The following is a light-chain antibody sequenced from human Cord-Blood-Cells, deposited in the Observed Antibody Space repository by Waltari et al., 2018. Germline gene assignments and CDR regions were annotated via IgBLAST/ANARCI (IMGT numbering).Light chain of an antibody. V-gene: IGKV3-15*01. CDR2: GAS. J-gene: IGKJ4*01. CDR1: HSVSSN. Sequence: DIVLTQSTAPLSASPGVRATCSCTASHSVSSNLAWYQQKPGQAPRLLIYGASTRATGIPARFSGSGSGTEFTLTISSLQSEDFAVYYCQQYNNWPPLTFGGGTKVEIK. CDR3: QQYNNWPPLT.